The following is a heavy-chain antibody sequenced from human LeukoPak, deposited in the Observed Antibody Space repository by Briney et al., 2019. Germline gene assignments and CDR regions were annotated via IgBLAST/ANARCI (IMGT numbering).Heavy chain of an antibody. CDR2: ISSSRNTI. CDR1: GFTFSSYN. Sequence: DPGGSLRLSCAASGFTFSSYNMNWVRQAPGKGLEWISYISSSRNTIHHADSVKGRFTISRDNAKNSLYLQMNSLRAEDTAVYYCATESGTYSGTCFDYWGQGTLVTVSS. J-gene: IGHJ4*02. CDR3: ATESGTYSGTCFDY. V-gene: IGHV3-48*01. D-gene: IGHD1-26*01.